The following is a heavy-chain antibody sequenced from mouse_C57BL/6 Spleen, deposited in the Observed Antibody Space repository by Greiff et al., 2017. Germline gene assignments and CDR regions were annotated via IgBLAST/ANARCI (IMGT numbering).Heavy chain of an antibody. CDR1: GYAFTNYL. V-gene: IGHV1-54*01. CDR3: AIEEFRDDYGSSYGYFDV. CDR2: INPGSGGT. Sequence: VQLQESGAELVRPGTSVKVSCKASGYAFTNYLIEWVKQRPGQGLEWIGVINPGSGGTNYNEKFKGKATLTADKSSSTAYMQLSSLTSEDSAVYFCAIEEFRDDYGSSYGYFDVWGTGTTVTVSS. J-gene: IGHJ1*03. D-gene: IGHD1-1*01.